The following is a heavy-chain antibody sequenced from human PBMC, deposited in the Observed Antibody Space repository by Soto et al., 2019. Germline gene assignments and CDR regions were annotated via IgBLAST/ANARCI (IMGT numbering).Heavy chain of an antibody. CDR3: VKARGHSALLRGYDF. CDR2: ITWNSGRL. Sequence: EVQLIESGGGRVQPGKSLRLSCSVAGFTFDDYAMHWVRQVPGRGLEWVSGITWNSGRLAYAHYVQGRFSISRDNAKNSLCHKMTDLRLEETALYYCVKARGHSALLRGYDFWGRGTLVTASS. V-gene: IGHV3-9*01. J-gene: IGHJ4*02. CDR1: GFTFDDYA. D-gene: IGHD3-3*01.